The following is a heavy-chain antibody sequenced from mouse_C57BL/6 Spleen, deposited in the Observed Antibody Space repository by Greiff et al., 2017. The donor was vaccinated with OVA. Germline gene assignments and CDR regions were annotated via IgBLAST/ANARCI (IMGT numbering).Heavy chain of an antibody. V-gene: IGHV1-72*01. CDR3: ARFYYGTYFDY. J-gene: IGHJ2*01. CDR1: GYSFTSYW. Sequence: VQLQQPGAELVKPGASVKLSCKASGYSFTSYWMHWVKQRPGRGLEWIGRIDPNSGGTKYNEKFKSKATLTVDKPSSTAYTQLSSLASEDSAVYYCARFYYGTYFDYWGQGTTRTVSS. D-gene: IGHD2-1*01. CDR2: IDPNSGGT.